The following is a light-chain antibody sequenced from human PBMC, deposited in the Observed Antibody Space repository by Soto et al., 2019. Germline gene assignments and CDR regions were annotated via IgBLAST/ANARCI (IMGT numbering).Light chain of an antibody. CDR2: EVS. J-gene: IGLJ1*01. CDR1: SSDVGGHNY. Sequence: QSVLTQPASVSGSPGQSITISCTGTSSDVGGHNYVSWYRHHPGKAPKLMIYEVSNRPSGVSNRFSGSKSDNTASLTISGLQAEDEADYYCGSWDSSLSAYVFGTGTKVTV. V-gene: IGLV2-14*01. CDR3: GSWDSSLSAYV.